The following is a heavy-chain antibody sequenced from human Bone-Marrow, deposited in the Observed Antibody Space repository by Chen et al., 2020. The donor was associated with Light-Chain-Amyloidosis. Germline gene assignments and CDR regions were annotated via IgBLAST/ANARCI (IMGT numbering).Heavy chain of an antibody. J-gene: IGHJ5*02. CDR2: ISGGGAVT. CDR3: ARQFYQTLSGGSWFVT. D-gene: IGHD2-2*01. Sequence: LMESRGGLVQPGGALRLASAASGTSSGNCAMSWVSQGPGKGLDWVKLISGGGAVTLYADSVKGPFTLSRDTPRTELYLEFNSLRAEDTAVYYCARQFYQTLSGGSWFVTWGQGTLVTVSS. CDR1: GTSSGNCA. V-gene: IGHV3-23*01.